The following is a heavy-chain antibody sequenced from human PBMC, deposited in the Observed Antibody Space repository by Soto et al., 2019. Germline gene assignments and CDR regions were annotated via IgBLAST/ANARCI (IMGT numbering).Heavy chain of an antibody. CDR1: GFTFSSYA. Sequence: PGGSLRLSCAASGFTFSSYAMRCDRQAPGNGLEWVSAISGSGGSTYYADSVKGRCTISRDNSKNTLYLQMNSLRAEDTAVYYCAKDRDASMQLDAFDIWGQGTMVTVS. CDR3: AKDRDASMQLDAFDI. J-gene: IGHJ3*02. V-gene: IGHV3-23*01. CDR2: ISGSGGST.